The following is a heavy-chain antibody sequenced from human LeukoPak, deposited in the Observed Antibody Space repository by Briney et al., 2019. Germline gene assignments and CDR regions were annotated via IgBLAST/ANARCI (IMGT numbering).Heavy chain of an antibody. CDR3: ARDAPNYDFWSGILDY. D-gene: IGHD3-3*01. CDR1: GFIFNDYA. V-gene: IGHV3-9*01. Sequence: GGSLRLSCAASGFIFNDYAMHWVRQAPGEGLEWVSGISWNSGSIGYADSVKGRFTISRDNAKSSLYLQMNSLRADDTALYYCARDAPNYDFWSGILDYWGQGTLVTVSS. J-gene: IGHJ4*02. CDR2: ISWNSGSI.